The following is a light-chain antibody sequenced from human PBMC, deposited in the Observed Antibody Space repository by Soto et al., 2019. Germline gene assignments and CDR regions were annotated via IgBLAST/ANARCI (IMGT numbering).Light chain of an antibody. CDR3: GLFTSSATWV. J-gene: IGLJ3*02. V-gene: IGLV2-14*01. CDR2: GVR. Sequence: QSALTQPTSVSGSPGQSITISCTGNSNDIGSYDYVSWYQQHPGKAPRLLIHGVRNRPSGISSRFSASKSGLTASLTISGLQAEDEADYYCGLFTSSATWVFGGGTKLTVL. CDR1: SNDIGSYDY.